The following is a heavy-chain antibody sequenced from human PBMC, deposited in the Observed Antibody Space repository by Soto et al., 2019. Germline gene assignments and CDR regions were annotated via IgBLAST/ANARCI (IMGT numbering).Heavy chain of an antibody. CDR1: GFTFTSYA. CDR2: TSYDASNK. J-gene: IGHJ4*02. Sequence: GSLRLSCAASGFTFTSYALSWVRQAPGKGLEWVAATSYDASNKYYADSVKGRFTISRDNSKNTLDLQMNSLRGDDTAVYYCAGVFYGGDSVNNYWGQGTLVTVSS. V-gene: IGHV3-30-3*01. D-gene: IGHD4-17*01. CDR3: AGVFYGGDSVNNY.